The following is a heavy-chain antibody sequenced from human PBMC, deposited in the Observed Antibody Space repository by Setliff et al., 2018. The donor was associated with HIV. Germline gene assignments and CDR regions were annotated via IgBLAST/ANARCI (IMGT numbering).Heavy chain of an antibody. D-gene: IGHD5-12*01. CDR1: GGSIWIHH. V-gene: IGHV4-59*11. J-gene: IGHJ4*02. CDR3: ARWGDGYNSYDF. CDR2: VYHTGST. Sequence: SETLSLTCAVSGGSIWIHHWSWIRQPPGKGLEWIGTVYHTGSTIYNPSLQSRVIMSVDTSRNQFSLNVNSLTAADTAVYFCARWGDGYNSYDFWGQGTLVTVSS.